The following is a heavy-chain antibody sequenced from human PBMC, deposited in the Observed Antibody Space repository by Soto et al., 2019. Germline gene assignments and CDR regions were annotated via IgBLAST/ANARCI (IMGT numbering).Heavy chain of an antibody. CDR2: INHRGST. CDR3: ARGDTDNWYFDL. V-gene: IGHV4-34*01. CDR1: GGSFSGYY. D-gene: IGHD5-18*01. J-gene: IGHJ2*01. Sequence: QVQLQQWDTGLLRPSETLSLTCAVYGGSFSGYYWSWIRQPPGKGLEWIAEINHRGSTKYNPSLKSRXXLXVXXSKNQFSLKLTSVTAADTAVYSCARGDTDNWYFDLWGRGTLVTVSS.